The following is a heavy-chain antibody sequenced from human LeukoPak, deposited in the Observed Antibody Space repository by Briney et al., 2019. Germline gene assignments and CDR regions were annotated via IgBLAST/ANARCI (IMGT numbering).Heavy chain of an antibody. CDR3: ARVDTAMDAFDI. J-gene: IGHJ3*02. Sequence: PAGSLRLSCAASGFTVSSNYMSWVRQAPGKGLEWVSVIYSGGRTYYADSVKGRFTISRDNSKNTLYLQMNSLRAEDTAVYYCARVDTAMDAFDIWGQGTMVTVSS. CDR2: IYSGGRT. D-gene: IGHD5-18*01. CDR1: GFTVSSNY. V-gene: IGHV3-53*01.